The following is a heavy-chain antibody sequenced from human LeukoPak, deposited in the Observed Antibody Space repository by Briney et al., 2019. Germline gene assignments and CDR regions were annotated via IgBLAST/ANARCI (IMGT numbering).Heavy chain of an antibody. V-gene: IGHV3-73*01. J-gene: IGHJ4*02. CDR3: SSPAHDFDFWSGYYSF. Sequence: GGSLKLSCAASGFIFSDSAMHWVRQASGKGLEWVGHVKSKPNNYATAYAASVKGRFTIARDDSKDTAYLQINTLKTEDTAVYYCSSPAHDFDFWSGYYSFWGPGILVTVSS. CDR2: VKSKPNNYAT. CDR1: GFIFSDSA. D-gene: IGHD3-3*01.